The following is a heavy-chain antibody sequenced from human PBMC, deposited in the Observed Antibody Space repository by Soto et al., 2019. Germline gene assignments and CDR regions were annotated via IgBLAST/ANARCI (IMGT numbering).Heavy chain of an antibody. Sequence: SETLSLTCVVYGGSFSGYYWSWIRQPPGKGLEWIGEINHSGSTNYNPSLKSRVTISVDTFKNQFSLKLSSVNAADTAVYYWARAGQQLVRGWFDPWGQGTLVPVSS. CDR2: INHSGST. D-gene: IGHD6-13*01. CDR3: ARAGQQLVRGWFDP. V-gene: IGHV4-34*01. CDR1: GGSFSGYY. J-gene: IGHJ5*02.